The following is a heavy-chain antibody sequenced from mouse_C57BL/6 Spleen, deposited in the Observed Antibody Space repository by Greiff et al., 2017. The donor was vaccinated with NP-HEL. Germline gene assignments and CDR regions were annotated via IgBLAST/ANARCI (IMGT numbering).Heavy chain of an antibody. V-gene: IGHV1-69*01. D-gene: IGHD3-2*02. J-gene: IGHJ2*01. CDR3: ARRTAQATLDY. CDR2: IDPSASYT. CDR1: GYTFTSYW. Sequence: QVQLQQPGAELVMPGASVKLSCKASGYTFTSYWMHWVKQRPGQGLEWIGEIDPSASYTNYNQKFKGKSTLTVDKSSSTAYMQLSSLTSEDSAVYYCARRTAQATLDYWGQGTTLTVSS.